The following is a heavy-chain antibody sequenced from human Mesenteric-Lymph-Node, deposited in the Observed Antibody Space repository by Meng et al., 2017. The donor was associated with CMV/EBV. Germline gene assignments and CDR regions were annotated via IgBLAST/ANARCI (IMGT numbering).Heavy chain of an antibody. D-gene: IGHD6-19*01. Sequence: GESLKISCAASGFTFSSYGMHWVRQAPGKGLEWVAVISYDGSNKYYADSVKGRFTISRDNSKNTLYLQMNSLRAEDTAVYYCARISGWEEIYYYGMDVWGQGTTVTVSS. J-gene: IGHJ6*02. CDR3: ARISGWEEIYYYGMDV. CDR1: GFTFSSYG. CDR2: ISYDGSNK. V-gene: IGHV3-30*19.